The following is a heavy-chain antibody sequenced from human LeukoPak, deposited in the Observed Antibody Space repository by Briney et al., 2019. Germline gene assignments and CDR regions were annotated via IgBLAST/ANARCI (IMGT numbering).Heavy chain of an antibody. CDR2: IWYDGSNK. D-gene: IGHD3-10*01. Sequence: GRSLRLSCAASGFTFSSYGMHWVRQAPGKGLEWVAVIWYDGSNKYYADSVKGRFTISRDNSKTTLYLQMNSLRAEDTAVYYCTRDGALWFGELFDAFDIWGKGTMVTVAS. J-gene: IGHJ3*02. CDR3: TRDGALWFGELFDAFDI. V-gene: IGHV3-33*01. CDR1: GFTFSSYG.